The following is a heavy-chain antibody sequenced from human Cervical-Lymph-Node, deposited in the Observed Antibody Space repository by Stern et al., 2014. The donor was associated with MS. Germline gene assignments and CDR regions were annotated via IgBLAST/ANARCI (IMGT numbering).Heavy chain of an antibody. J-gene: IGHJ4*02. CDR2: IYWDDEK. CDR3: VYSPARPGYDYWTSYFDS. CDR1: GFSLSSRGVS. D-gene: IGHD5-12*01. Sequence: ESGPTLVKPTQTLTLTCTFSGFSLSSRGVSVGWIRQPPGKALAWLSPIYWDDEKRFSPSLVSRLSITGDTSKNRVVLRMDDMDPADTATYYCVYSPARPGYDYWTSYFDSWGQGTLVTVSS. V-gene: IGHV2-5*02.